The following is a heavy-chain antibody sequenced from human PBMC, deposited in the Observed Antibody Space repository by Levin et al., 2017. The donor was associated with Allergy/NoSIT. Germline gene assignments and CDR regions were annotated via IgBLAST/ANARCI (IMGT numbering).Heavy chain of an antibody. CDR3: ARGGASSSGGFDY. Sequence: PSETLSLTCTVSGGSISSYYWSWIRQPAGKGLEWIGRIYPTGSTYYNPSLRSRVTVSVDTSKDQFSLKLSSVTAADTAVYYCARGGASSSGGFDYWGQGTLVTVSS. J-gene: IGHJ4*02. CDR1: GGSISSYY. V-gene: IGHV4-4*07. CDR2: IYPTGST. D-gene: IGHD2-2*01.